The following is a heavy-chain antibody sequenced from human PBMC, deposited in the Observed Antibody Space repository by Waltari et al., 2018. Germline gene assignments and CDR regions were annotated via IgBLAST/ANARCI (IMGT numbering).Heavy chain of an antibody. CDR1: GGSISSSSYY. CDR3: ARLDSSSWQTDY. D-gene: IGHD6-13*01. Sequence: QLQLQESGPGLVKPSETLSLTCTVSGGSISSSSYYWGWTRQPPGKGLGCIGIINYSGSTYYNPSLKSRVTISVDTSKNQFSLKLSSVTAADTAVYYCARLDSSSWQTDYWGQGTLVTVSS. J-gene: IGHJ4*02. CDR2: INYSGST. V-gene: IGHV4-39*01.